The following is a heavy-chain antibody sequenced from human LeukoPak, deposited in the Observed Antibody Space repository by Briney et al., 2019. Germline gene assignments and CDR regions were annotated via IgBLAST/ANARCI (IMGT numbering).Heavy chain of an antibody. CDR3: ARGLSSRYCSSTSCSDY. Sequence: SETLSLTCTVSGGSISSSSYSWGWIRQPPGKGLEWIGSIYYSGSTYYNPSLKSRVTISVDTSKNQFSLKLSSVTAADTAVYYCARGLSSRYCSSTSCSDYWGQGTLVTVSS. D-gene: IGHD2-2*01. CDR1: GGSISSSSYS. CDR2: IYYSGST. J-gene: IGHJ4*02. V-gene: IGHV4-39*01.